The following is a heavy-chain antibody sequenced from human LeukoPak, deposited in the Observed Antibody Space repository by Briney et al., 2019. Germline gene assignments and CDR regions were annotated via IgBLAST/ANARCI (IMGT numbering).Heavy chain of an antibody. CDR2: IMPIFGTA. V-gene: IGHV1-69*05. D-gene: IGHD6-6*01. CDR3: ARGYSSSSRGYYYYYYMDV. CDR1: GDTFSRYA. J-gene: IGHJ6*03. Sequence: ASVKDSCKASGDTFSRYAISWVRQAPGQGLEWMGGIMPIFGTANYAQKFQGRVTITTDESTSTAYMELSSLRSEDTAVYYCARGYSSSSRGYYYYYYMDVWGKGTTVTVSS.